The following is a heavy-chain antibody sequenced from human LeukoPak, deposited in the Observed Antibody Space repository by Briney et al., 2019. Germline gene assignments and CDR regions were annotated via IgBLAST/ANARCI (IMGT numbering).Heavy chain of an antibody. CDR2: IYPGDSDT. J-gene: IGHJ4*02. CDR3: ARSVRGVESSVIDY. V-gene: IGHV5-51*01. CDR1: GYSFTSYW. Sequence: GGSLKISCKGTGYSFTSYWIGWARQMPGKGVEWMGNIYPGDSDTGYSPSFQGQVTISADKSTSTAYLQWSSLKASDTAMYYCARSVRGVESSVIDYWGQGTLVTVSS. D-gene: IGHD3-10*01.